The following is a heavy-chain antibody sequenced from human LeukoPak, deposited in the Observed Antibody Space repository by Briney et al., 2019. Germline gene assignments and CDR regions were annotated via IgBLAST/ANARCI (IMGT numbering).Heavy chain of an antibody. V-gene: IGHV4-34*01. D-gene: IGHD6-6*01. CDR1: GGSFSGYY. CDR3: ARVALGYSSSSCIDY. CDR2: IYYSGST. Sequence: SETLSLTCAVYGGSFSGYYWGWIRQPPGKGLEWIGSIYYSGSTYYNPSLKSRVTISVDTSKNQFSLKLSSVTAADTAVYYCARVALGYSSSSCIDYWGQGTLVTVSS. J-gene: IGHJ4*02.